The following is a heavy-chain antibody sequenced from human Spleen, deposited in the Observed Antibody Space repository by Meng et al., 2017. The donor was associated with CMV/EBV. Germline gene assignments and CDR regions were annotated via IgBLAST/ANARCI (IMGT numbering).Heavy chain of an antibody. Sequence: GESLKISCAASGFIFNSYALSWVRQGPGKGLEWVSAISASGGRTHHADSVQGRFTISRDNSKSTLYLQMNSLRAEDTAVYYCARTQGDFWSGYSTPFEYWGQGAQVTVSS. CDR2: ISASGGRT. CDR1: GFIFNSYA. V-gene: IGHV3-23*01. D-gene: IGHD3-3*01. J-gene: IGHJ4*02. CDR3: ARTQGDFWSGYSTPFEY.